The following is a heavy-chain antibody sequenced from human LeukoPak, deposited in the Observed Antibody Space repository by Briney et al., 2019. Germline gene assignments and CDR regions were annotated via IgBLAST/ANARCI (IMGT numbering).Heavy chain of an antibody. Sequence: PGGSLRLSCAASGFTLSSYAMSWVRQAPGKGLEWVSAISGSGGSTYYADSVKGRFTISRDNSKNTLYLQMNSLRAEDTAVYYCAKEEYYYDSSGYPRGYYFDYWGQGTLVTVSS. CDR2: ISGSGGST. D-gene: IGHD3-22*01. J-gene: IGHJ4*02. V-gene: IGHV3-23*01. CDR1: GFTLSSYA. CDR3: AKEEYYYDSSGYPRGYYFDY.